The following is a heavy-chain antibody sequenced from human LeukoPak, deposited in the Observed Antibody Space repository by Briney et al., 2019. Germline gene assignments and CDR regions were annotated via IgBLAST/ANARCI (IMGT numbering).Heavy chain of an antibody. CDR3: AKAEYYDILTGYYDFDY. V-gene: IGHV3-23*01. D-gene: IGHD3-9*01. J-gene: IGHJ4*02. CDR1: GFTFSSYA. CDR2: ISGSGGST. Sequence: GGSLRLSCAASGFTFSSYAMSWVRQAPGKGLEWVSAISGSGGSTYNADSVKGRFTISRDNSKNTLYLQMNSLRAEDTAVYYCAKAEYYDILTGYYDFDYWGQGTLVTVSS.